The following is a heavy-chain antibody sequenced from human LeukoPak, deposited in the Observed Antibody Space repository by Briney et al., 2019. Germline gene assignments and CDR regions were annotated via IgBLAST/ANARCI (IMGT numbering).Heavy chain of an antibody. CDR1: GGSISSYY. V-gene: IGHV4-59*01. J-gene: IGHJ6*02. Sequence: ETLSXTCTVSGGSISSYYWSWIRQPPGKGLEWIGYIYYSGSTNYNPSLKSRVTISVDTSKNQFSLKLSSVAAADTAVYYCAREVLGRNYYYGMDVWGQGTTVTVSS. D-gene: IGHD7-27*01. CDR2: IYYSGST. CDR3: AREVLGRNYYYGMDV.